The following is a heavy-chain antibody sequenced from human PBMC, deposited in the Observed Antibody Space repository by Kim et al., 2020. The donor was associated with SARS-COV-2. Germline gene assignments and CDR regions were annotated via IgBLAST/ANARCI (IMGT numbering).Heavy chain of an antibody. Sequence: PGGSLRLSCAASGFTFDDYAMHWVRQAPGKGLEWVSLISGDGGSTYYADSVKGRFTISRDNSKNSLYLQMNSLRTEDTALYYCAKDIHSSSWYFWGYFQHWGQGTLVTVSS. CDR2: ISGDGGST. D-gene: IGHD6-13*01. CDR1: GFTFDDYA. CDR3: AKDIHSSSWYFWGYFQH. V-gene: IGHV3-43*02. J-gene: IGHJ1*01.